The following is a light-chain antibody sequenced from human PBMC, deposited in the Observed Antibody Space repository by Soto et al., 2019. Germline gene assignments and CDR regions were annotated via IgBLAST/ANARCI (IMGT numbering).Light chain of an antibody. V-gene: IGKV2-28*01. CDR3: MQSLQTPVT. CDR2: LGS. J-gene: IGKJ1*01. Sequence: DIVMTQSPLSLIVTSGEPASISCRSSQSLLHTNGYNFLDWYLQKPGQSPQLLIYLGSNRASGVLDRFSGSGSGTDFTLKISRVEAEDVGVYFCMQSLQTPVTFGQGTKVEIK. CDR1: QSLLHTNGYNF.